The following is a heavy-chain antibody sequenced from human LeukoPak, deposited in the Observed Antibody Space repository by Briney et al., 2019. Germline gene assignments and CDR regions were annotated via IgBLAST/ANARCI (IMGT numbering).Heavy chain of an antibody. J-gene: IGHJ4*02. D-gene: IGHD3-9*01. CDR3: ARGELRYSINY. Sequence: SETLSLTCTVSGGSISSYYWSWIRQPPGKGLEWIGYIYYSGSTNYNPSPKSRVTISVDTSKNQFSLKLSSVTAADTAVYYCARGELRYSINYWGQGTLVTVSS. CDR1: GGSISSYY. CDR2: IYYSGST. V-gene: IGHV4-59*01.